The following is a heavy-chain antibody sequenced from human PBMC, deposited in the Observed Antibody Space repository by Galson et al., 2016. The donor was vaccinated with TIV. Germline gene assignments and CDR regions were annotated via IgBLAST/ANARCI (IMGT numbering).Heavy chain of an antibody. D-gene: IGHD5-18*01. CDR3: AKSIGGYSFGYFHS. CDR2: IIPIFGSS. V-gene: IGHV1-69*05. J-gene: IGHJ4*02. Sequence: SVKVSCKASGGTFSSYAVSWVRQAPGQGLEWVGGIIPIFGSSDYAQKFQGGVTITTDESTDDSTSTAYMELSSLTSEDTAVYYCAKSIGGYSFGYFHSWGQGTLVTVS. CDR1: GGTFSSYA.